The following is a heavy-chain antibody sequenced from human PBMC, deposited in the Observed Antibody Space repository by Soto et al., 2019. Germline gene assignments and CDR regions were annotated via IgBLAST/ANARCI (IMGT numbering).Heavy chain of an antibody. CDR2: IISIFGKT. CDR3: ARLRLESGYYTYHYYGMDV. J-gene: IGHJ6*02. D-gene: IGHD3-22*01. CDR1: GGTFSSHD. Sequence: SVKVSCKASGGTFSSHDINWVRQAPGRGLEWMGGIISIFGKTNYAQRFQGRVTITADETTNTAYMELSSLRSDDTAIYYCARLRLESGYYTYHYYGMDVWGQGTAVTVSS. V-gene: IGHV1-69*13.